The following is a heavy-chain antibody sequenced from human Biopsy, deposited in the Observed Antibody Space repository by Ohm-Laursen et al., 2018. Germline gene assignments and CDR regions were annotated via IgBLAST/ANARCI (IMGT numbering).Heavy chain of an antibody. CDR3: AADINVWNVNY. CDR1: GYSLTELS. V-gene: IGHV1-24*01. J-gene: IGHJ4*02. CDR2: FAPENGRI. D-gene: IGHD1-1*01. Sequence: SVKVSCKVSGYSLTELSMHWVRQAPGQGLEWMGGFAPENGRIVYSQKFQGRVTMTEDTSTSTAYMEVWRLRSDDMAVYYCAADINVWNVNYWGQGTQVIVSS.